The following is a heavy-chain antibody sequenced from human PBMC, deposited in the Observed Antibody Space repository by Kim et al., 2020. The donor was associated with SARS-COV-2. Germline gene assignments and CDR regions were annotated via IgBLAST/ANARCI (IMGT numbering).Heavy chain of an antibody. D-gene: IGHD1-1*01. CDR2: IIPILGIA. J-gene: IGHJ4*02. Sequence: SVKVSCKASGGTFSSYTISWVRQAPGQGLEWMGRIIPILGIANYAQKFQGRVTITADKSTSTAYMELSSLRSEDTAVYYCARELGSTGHNYYFDYWGQGTLVTVSS. V-gene: IGHV1-69*04. CDR3: ARELGSTGHNYYFDY. CDR1: GGTFSSYT.